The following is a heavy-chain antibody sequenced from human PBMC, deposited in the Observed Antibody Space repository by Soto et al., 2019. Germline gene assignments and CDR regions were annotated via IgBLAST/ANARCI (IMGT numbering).Heavy chain of an antibody. CDR2: IKQDGSEK. CDR3: ALIAAAGVEYFQH. V-gene: IGHV3-7*03. J-gene: IGHJ1*01. CDR1: GFTFSGYC. Sequence: LRLSGAASGFTFSGYCMSGVRQAPGKGLEWVANIKQDGSEKYYVDSVKGRFTISRDNAKNSLYLQMNSLRAEDTAVYYCALIAAAGVEYFQHWGKGTLVTVSS. D-gene: IGHD6-13*01.